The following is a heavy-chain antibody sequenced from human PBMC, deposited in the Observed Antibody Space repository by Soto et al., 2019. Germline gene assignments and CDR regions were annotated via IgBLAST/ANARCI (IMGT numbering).Heavy chain of an antibody. V-gene: IGHV1-69*13. D-gene: IGHD6-19*01. J-gene: IGHJ6*02. CDR2: IIPIFGTA. CDR1: GGTFSSYA. CDR3: ARDGQFRAVAGNGFYYYYGMDV. Sequence: SVKVSCKASGGTFSSYAISWVRQAPGQGLEWMGGIIPIFGTANYAQKFQGRVTITADESTSTAYMELSSLRSEDTAVYYCARDGQFRAVAGNGFYYYYGMDVWGQGTMVTVSS.